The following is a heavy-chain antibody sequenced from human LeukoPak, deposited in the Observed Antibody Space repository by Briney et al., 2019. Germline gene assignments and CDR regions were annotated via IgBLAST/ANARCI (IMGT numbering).Heavy chain of an antibody. Sequence: ASVKVSCKASGYTFTGYYMHWVRQAPGQGLEWRGWINPNSGGTNYAQKFQGRVTMTRDTSISTAYMELSRLRSDDTAVYYCARVDSSSWYVFDYWGQGTLATVSS. D-gene: IGHD6-13*01. CDR1: GYTFTGYY. J-gene: IGHJ4*02. CDR3: ARVDSSSWYVFDY. CDR2: INPNSGGT. V-gene: IGHV1-2*02.